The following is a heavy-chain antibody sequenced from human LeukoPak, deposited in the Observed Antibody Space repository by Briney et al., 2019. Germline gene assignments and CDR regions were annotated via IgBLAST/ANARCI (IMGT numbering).Heavy chain of an antibody. CDR3: ARVHKLKYCSSTSCYLFDY. CDR2: MSYDGSNK. V-gene: IGHV3-30-3*01. J-gene: IGHJ4*02. CDR1: GFTFSSYA. D-gene: IGHD2-2*01. Sequence: GGSLRLSCAASGFTFSSYAMHWVRQAPGKGLEWVAVMSYDGSNKYYADSVKGRFTISRDNSKNTLYLQMNSLRAEDTAVYYCARVHKLKYCSSTSCYLFDYWGQGTLVTVSS.